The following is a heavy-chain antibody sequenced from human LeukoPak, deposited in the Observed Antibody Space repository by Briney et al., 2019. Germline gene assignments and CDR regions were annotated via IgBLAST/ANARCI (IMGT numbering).Heavy chain of an antibody. J-gene: IGHJ3*02. V-gene: IGHV4-39*01. CDR1: GASIYTVGSF. Sequence: PSGTLSLTCAVSGASIYTVGSFWGWIRQPPGKGLERIGSVFYSGSANYNPSLQSRVTISVDTSRNQFSLRLSSVTPADTAVYYCARRPSWPTTSAFDIWGQGTLVTVSP. CDR3: ARRPSWPTTSAFDI. D-gene: IGHD4-17*01. CDR2: VFYSGSA.